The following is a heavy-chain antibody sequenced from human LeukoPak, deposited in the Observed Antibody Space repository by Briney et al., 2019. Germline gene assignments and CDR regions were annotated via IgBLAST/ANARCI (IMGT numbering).Heavy chain of an antibody. J-gene: IGHJ5*02. D-gene: IGHD4/OR15-4a*01. CDR1: GGSISSYY. V-gene: IGHV4-59*08. CDR3: ARHHDYAAWCDP. Sequence: SETLSLTCTVSGGSISSYYWSWVRQPPGKGLEWIGYIYYSGSTNYNPPLKCRVTISVDTSKNQFSLTLSSVTAADTAVYYCARHHDYAAWCDPWGEGTLVSVSS. CDR2: IYYSGST.